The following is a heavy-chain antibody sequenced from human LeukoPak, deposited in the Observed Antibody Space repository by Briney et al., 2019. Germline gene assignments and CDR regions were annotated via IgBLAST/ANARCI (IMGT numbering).Heavy chain of an antibody. CDR3: ARAPRSGSSLNWLDP. CDR2: INPNSGGT. J-gene: IGHJ5*02. Sequence: GASVKVSCKASGYTFTGYYMHWVRQAPGQGLEWMGWINPNSGGTNYAQKFQGRVTMTRDTSISTAYMELSRLRSDDTAVYYCARAPRSGSSLNWLDPWGQGTLVTVSS. D-gene: IGHD3-10*01. V-gene: IGHV1-2*02. CDR1: GYTFTGYY.